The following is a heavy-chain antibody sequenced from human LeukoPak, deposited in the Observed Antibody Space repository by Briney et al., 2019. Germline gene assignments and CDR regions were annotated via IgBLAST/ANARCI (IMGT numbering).Heavy chain of an antibody. CDR3: ARENIVVVPAASFSYNWFDP. J-gene: IGHJ5*02. D-gene: IGHD2-2*01. CDR1: GGSISSGGYS. CDR2: MYHSGST. V-gene: IGHV4-30-2*01. Sequence: SETLSLTCAVSGGSISSGGYSWSWIRQPPGKGLEWIGYMYHSGSTYYNPSLKSRVTISVDTSKNQFSLKLSSVTAADTAVYYCARENIVVVPAASFSYNWFDPWGQGTLVTVSS.